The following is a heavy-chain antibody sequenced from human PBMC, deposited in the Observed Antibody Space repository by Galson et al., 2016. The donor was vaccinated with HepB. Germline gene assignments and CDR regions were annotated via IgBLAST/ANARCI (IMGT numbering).Heavy chain of an antibody. Sequence: SLRLSCAVSGLTFSEYWMTWVRQAPGKGLEWVANINQDGSDKSYVDSMKGRFTISRDNAKNSLYLQMSSLRAEDTAVYYCASIFRYSSSQHPGYWGQGTLVTVSS. D-gene: IGHD6-13*01. CDR1: GLTFSEYW. J-gene: IGHJ4*02. CDR3: ASIFRYSSSQHPGY. V-gene: IGHV3-7*03. CDR2: INQDGSDK.